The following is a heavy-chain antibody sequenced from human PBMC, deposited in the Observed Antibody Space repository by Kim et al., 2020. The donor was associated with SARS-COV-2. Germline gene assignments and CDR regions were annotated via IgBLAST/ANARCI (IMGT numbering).Heavy chain of an antibody. Sequence: IFYADSVKGRFTISRDNFKNALYLQMNDVKTEDTAVYYCAREDSSGYFPKYWGQGALVTVSS. V-gene: IGHV3-21*06. D-gene: IGHD3-22*01. J-gene: IGHJ4*02. CDR2: I. CDR3: AREDSSGYFPKY.